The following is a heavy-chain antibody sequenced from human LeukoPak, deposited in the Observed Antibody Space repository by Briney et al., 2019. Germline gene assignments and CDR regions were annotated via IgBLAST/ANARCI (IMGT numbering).Heavy chain of an antibody. Sequence: SETLCLTCAVYGGSFSDYYWSRIRQPPGKGLEWIGETNHSGSTNYNPSLKSRVTISVDTSKNQFSLKLSSVTAADTAVYYCARGQINVDIVATIRAYYFDYWGQGTLVTVSS. CDR3: ARGQINVDIVATIRAYYFDY. CDR1: GGSFSDYY. V-gene: IGHV4-34*01. D-gene: IGHD5-12*01. J-gene: IGHJ4*02. CDR2: TNHSGST.